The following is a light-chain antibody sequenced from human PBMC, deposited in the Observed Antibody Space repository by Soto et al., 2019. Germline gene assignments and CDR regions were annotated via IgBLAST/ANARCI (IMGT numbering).Light chain of an antibody. CDR2: DNN. CDR3: GAWDSSLSAVV. CDR1: RSNIGNNY. Sequence: QSAVTQPPSVSAAPGQKVTISCSGSRSNIGNNYVSWYQQLPGTAPKLLIYDNNRRPSGIPDRVSGSKSGTSATLDITGLQTGDEADYYCGAWDSSLSAVVFGGGTQLTVL. J-gene: IGLJ2*01. V-gene: IGLV1-51*01.